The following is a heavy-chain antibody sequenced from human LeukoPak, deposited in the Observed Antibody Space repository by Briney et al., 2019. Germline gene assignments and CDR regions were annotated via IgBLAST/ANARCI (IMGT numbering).Heavy chain of an antibody. CDR3: ARHERGLAAAAS. CDR2: IYHSGST. D-gene: IGHD6-13*01. J-gene: IGHJ5*02. CDR1: GYSINSGYY. V-gene: IGHV4-38-2*01. Sequence: SETLSLTCAASGYSINSGYYWGWIRQPPGKGLEWIGSIYHSGSTYYNPSLKSRVTISVDTSKNQFSLKLNSVTAADTAVYYCARHERGLAAAASWGQGTLVTVPS.